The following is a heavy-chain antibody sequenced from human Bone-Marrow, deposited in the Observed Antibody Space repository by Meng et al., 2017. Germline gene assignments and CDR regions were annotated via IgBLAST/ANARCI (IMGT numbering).Heavy chain of an antibody. J-gene: IGHJ4*02. CDR1: GGSFSSYA. CDR2: IIPIFGTA. D-gene: IGHD3-22*01. CDR3: ARGSSGYSIFDY. V-gene: IGHV1-69*01. Sequence: QGQLVQSGAEVKKPGSSVKVSCKGSGGSFSSYAISWVRQAPGQGLEWMGGIIPIFGTANYAQKFQGRGTITADESTSTAYMELSSLRSEDTAVYYCARGSSGYSIFDYWGQGTLVTVSS.